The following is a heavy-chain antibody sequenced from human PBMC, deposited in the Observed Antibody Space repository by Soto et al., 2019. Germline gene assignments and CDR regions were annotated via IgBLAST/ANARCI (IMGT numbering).Heavy chain of an antibody. V-gene: IGHV3-48*02. CDR3: ARDFGHGYYLDY. J-gene: IGHJ4*02. Sequence: GGSLRLSCVASGFSFSNYTMNWVRQAPGKGLEWVSYITDSSDTVHYADSVRGRFTISRDNAESSLYLQMNSLRDEDTAVYFCARDFGHGYYLDYWGRGTLVTVSS. D-gene: IGHD3-3*01. CDR1: GFSFSNYT. CDR2: ITDSSDTV.